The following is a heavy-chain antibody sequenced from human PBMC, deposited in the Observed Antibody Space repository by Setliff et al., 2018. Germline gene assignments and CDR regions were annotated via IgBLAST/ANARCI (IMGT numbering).Heavy chain of an antibody. CDR3: PRDLGDYGSGSYSIPHYYYYYGMDV. V-gene: IGHV4-39*07. D-gene: IGHD3-10*01. CDR1: GGSISSSSYY. CDR2: IYYSGST. J-gene: IGHJ6*02. Sequence: SETLSLTCTVSGGSISSSSYYWGWIRQPPGKGLEWIGSIYYSGSTYYNPSLKSRVTISVDTSKNQFSLTLSSVTAADTAVYYCPRDLGDYGSGSYSIPHYYYYYGMDVWGQGTTVTVSS.